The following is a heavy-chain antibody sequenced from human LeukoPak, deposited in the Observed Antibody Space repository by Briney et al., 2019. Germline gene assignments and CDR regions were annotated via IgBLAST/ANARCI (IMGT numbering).Heavy chain of an antibody. CDR2: ISSSSSAI. V-gene: IGHV3-48*02. CDR3: ARQYCSSTSCYWSGNDAFDI. J-gene: IGHJ3*02. D-gene: IGHD2-2*01. Sequence: GGSLRLSCAASGFTFSTYSMNWVRQAPGQGLEWVSYISSSSSAIYYADSVKGRFTISRDNAKNSLYLQMNSLRDEDTAVYYCARQYCSSTSCYWSGNDAFDIWGQGTMVTVFS. CDR1: GFTFSTYS.